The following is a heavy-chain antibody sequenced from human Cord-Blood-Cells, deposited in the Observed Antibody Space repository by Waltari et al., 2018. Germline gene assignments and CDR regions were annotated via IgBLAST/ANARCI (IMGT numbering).Heavy chain of an antibody. Sequence: SYGISWVRQAPGQGLEWMGWISAYNGNTNYAQKLQGRVTMTTDTSTSTAYMELRSLRSDDTAVHYCARGFRLGATAFDIWGQGTMVTVSS. J-gene: IGHJ3*02. D-gene: IGHD1-26*01. V-gene: IGHV1-18*04. CDR1: SYG. CDR3: ARGFRLGATAFDI. CDR2: ISAYNGNT.